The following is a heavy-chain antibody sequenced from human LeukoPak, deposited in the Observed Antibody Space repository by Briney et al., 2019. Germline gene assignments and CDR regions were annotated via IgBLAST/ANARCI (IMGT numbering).Heavy chain of an antibody. CDR1: GFTFSSYS. J-gene: IGHJ4*02. V-gene: IGHV3-21*01. CDR2: ISSSSSYI. Sequence: GGSLRLSCAASGFTFSSYSMNWVRQAPGKGLEWVSSISSSSSYIYYADSVKGRFTISRDNAKNSLYLQMSSLRAEDTAVYYCARGGRKYYDSSGYSIDYWGQGTLVTVSS. D-gene: IGHD3-22*01. CDR3: ARGGRKYYDSSGYSIDY.